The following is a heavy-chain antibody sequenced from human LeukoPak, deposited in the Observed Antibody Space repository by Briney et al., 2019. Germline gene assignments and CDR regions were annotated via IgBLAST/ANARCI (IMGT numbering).Heavy chain of an antibody. CDR3: ATDRGEYQLLWYAFDI. CDR2: FDPEDGET. Sequence: ASVKVSCKVSGYTLTELSIHWVRQAPGKGLEWVGGFDPEDGETIYAQKFQGRDTMTEDTSTDTAYMELSSLRSEDTAVYYCATDRGEYQLLWYAFDIWGQGTMVTVSS. CDR1: GYTLTELS. V-gene: IGHV1-24*01. D-gene: IGHD2-2*01. J-gene: IGHJ3*02.